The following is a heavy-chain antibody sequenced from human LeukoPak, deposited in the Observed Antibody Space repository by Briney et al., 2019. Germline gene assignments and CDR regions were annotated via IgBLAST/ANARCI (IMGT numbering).Heavy chain of an antibody. CDR3: ALQRTLWQQLLAY. D-gene: IGHD6-13*01. CDR2: ISSSGSTI. CDR1: GFTFSSYE. V-gene: IGHV3-48*03. J-gene: IGHJ4*02. Sequence: GGSLRLSCAASGFTFSSYEMNWVRQAPGKGLEWVSYISSSGSTIYFADSVKGRFTISRDNSKNTLYLQMNSLRVDDTAVYYCALQRTLWQQLLAYWGQGTLVTVSS.